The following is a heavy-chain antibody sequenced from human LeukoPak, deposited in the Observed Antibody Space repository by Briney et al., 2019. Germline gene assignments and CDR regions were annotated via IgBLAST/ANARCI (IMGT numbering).Heavy chain of an antibody. V-gene: IGHV1-2*02. CDR2: INPNSGGT. CDR1: GYAFTYYY. CDR3: ARGSTSPNNLDY. Sequence: ASVKVSCKASGYAFTYYYIHWVRQAPGQGLEWMGWINPNSGGTNYAQKFQGRVIMTRYTSISTAYMELSRLRSDDTAVYYCARGSTSPNNLDYWGQGTLVTVSS. D-gene: IGHD2-2*01. J-gene: IGHJ4*02.